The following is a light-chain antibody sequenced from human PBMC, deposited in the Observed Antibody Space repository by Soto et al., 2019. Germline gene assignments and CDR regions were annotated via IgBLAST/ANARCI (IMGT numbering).Light chain of an antibody. V-gene: IGLV2-14*01. CDR1: SSDVGGYNY. Sequence: QSALTQPASVSGSPGQSITISCTGTSSDVGGYNYVSWYQQHPGKAPKLMIYDVNNRPSGVSNRFSGSKSGNTASLTISGLQAEDEADYYCSSYTSSCTLYVFGTGTKPTVL. J-gene: IGLJ1*01. CDR2: DVN. CDR3: SSYTSSCTLYV.